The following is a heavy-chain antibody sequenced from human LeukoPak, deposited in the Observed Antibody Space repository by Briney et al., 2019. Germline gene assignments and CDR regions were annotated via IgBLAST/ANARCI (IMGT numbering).Heavy chain of an antibody. J-gene: IGHJ5*02. CDR1: GFTFSSYW. D-gene: IGHD3-10*01. CDR2: IKQDGSEK. Sequence: PGGSLRLSCAASGFTFSSYWMSRVRQAPGKGLEWVANIKQDGSEKYYVDSVKGRFTISRDNAKNSLYLQMNSLRAEDTAVYYCARASVYYYGSGRERNWFDPWGQGTLVTVSS. V-gene: IGHV3-7*01. CDR3: ARASVYYYGSGRERNWFDP.